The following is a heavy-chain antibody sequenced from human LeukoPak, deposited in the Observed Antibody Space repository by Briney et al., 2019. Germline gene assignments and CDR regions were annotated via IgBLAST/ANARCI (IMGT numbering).Heavy chain of an antibody. Sequence: PGGSLRLSCAASGFTFSSYSMNWVRQAPGKGLAWVSYISSSSSTIYYADSVKGRFTISRDNAKNSLYLQMNSLRAEDTAVYYCARSLVVASYNWFDPWGQDTLVPVSS. CDR3: ARSLVVASYNWFDP. D-gene: IGHD2-21*01. J-gene: IGHJ5*02. CDR1: GFTFSSYS. V-gene: IGHV3-48*01. CDR2: ISSSSSTI.